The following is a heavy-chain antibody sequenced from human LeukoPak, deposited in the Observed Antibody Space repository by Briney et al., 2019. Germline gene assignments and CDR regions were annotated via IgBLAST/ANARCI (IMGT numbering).Heavy chain of an antibody. CDR3: AKEVGPFNGFDI. Sequence: GGSLRLSCVASGFTFSRHGMHWVRQAPGKGLEWVAVIWDNGNNKYYADFVKGRFTFSRDNRRNTLHLQMNSLTAEDTAIYYCAKEVGPFNGFDIWGQGTLVTVSS. D-gene: IGHD1-26*01. CDR2: IWDNGNNK. CDR1: GFTFSRHG. J-gene: IGHJ3*02. V-gene: IGHV3-33*06.